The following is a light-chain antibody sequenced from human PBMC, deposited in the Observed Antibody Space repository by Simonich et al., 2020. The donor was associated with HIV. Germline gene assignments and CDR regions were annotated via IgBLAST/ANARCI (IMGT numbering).Light chain of an antibody. CDR2: WAS. CDR1: QSVFYSSNNKNY. V-gene: IGKV4-1*01. CDR3: QQYYSSPLIT. Sequence: DIVMTQSQDSLAVSLGERATINCKSSQSVFYSSNNKNYLAWYQQKPGQPPRLLVYWASTRESGVPDRFSGSGSGTDFTLTISILQAEDVAVYYCQQYYSSPLITFGQGTRLEIK. J-gene: IGKJ5*01.